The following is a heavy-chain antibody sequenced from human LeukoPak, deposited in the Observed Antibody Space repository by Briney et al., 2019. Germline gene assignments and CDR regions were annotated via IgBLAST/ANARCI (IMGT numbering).Heavy chain of an antibody. J-gene: IGHJ6*03. D-gene: IGHD3-10*01. CDR3: AKDAYYYGSGSYDYYYYMDV. CDR1: GFIFSSHG. V-gene: IGHV3-23*01. Sequence: GGSLRLSCAASGFIFSSHGMNWVRQAPGKGLEWVSGVSPSGDITYYADSVKGRFTISRDNSKNRVYLQMNSLRAEDTAVYYCAKDAYYYGSGSYDYYYYMDVWGKGTTVTVSS. CDR2: VSPSGDIT.